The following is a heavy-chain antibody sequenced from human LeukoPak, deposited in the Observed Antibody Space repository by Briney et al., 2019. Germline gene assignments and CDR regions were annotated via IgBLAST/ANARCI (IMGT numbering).Heavy chain of an antibody. J-gene: IGHJ6*03. CDR1: GGSFSGYY. Sequence: PSETLSLTCAVYGGSFSGYYWSWIRQPPGKGLEWIGEINHSGSTNYNPSLKSRVTISVDTSKNQFSLKLSSVTAADTAVYYCARVSYDYVWGSYRSRSYYYYMDVWGKRTTVTVSS. V-gene: IGHV4-34*01. CDR2: INHSGST. D-gene: IGHD3-16*02. CDR3: ARVSYDYVWGSYRSRSYYYYMDV.